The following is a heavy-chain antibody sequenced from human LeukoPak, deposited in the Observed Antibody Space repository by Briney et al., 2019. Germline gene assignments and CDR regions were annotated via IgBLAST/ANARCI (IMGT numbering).Heavy chain of an antibody. CDR2: MNPNSGNT. V-gene: IGHV1-8*01. CDR3: ARGDSSSSSLNY. J-gene: IGHJ4*02. D-gene: IGHD6-6*01. Sequence: ASVTVCFTGSGYTFTIYDINWLRQAPGQGLEWMGWMNPNSGNTGYAQKFQGRVTMTRNTSISTAYMELSSLRSEDTAVYYCARGDSSSSSLNYWGQGTLVTVSS. CDR1: GYTFTIYD.